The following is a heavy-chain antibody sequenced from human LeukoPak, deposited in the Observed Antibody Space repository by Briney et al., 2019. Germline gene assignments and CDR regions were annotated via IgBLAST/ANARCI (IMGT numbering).Heavy chain of an antibody. D-gene: IGHD3-10*01. CDR1: GFTFSSYS. Sequence: PGGSLRLSCAASGFTFSSYSMNWVRQAPGKGLEWVSYISSSSSTIYYADSVKGRFTISRDNAKNSLYLQMNSLRVEDTAVYYCAKDRYYGSGSYLGAFDIWGQGTMVTASS. CDR2: ISSSSSTI. V-gene: IGHV3-48*01. CDR3: AKDRYYGSGSYLGAFDI. J-gene: IGHJ3*02.